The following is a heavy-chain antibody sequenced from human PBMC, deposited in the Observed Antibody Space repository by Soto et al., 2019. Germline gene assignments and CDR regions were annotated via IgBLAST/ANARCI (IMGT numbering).Heavy chain of an antibody. Sequence: SETLSLTCTVSGGSISSYYWSWIRQPAGKGLEWIGRIYTSGSTNYNPSLKSRVTMSVDTSKKKFSLKLSSVTDADTAVYYCARYSSGWSPHGPAFDIWGQGTMVTVS. J-gene: IGHJ3*02. CDR3: ARYSSGWSPHGPAFDI. CDR1: GGSISSYY. D-gene: IGHD6-19*01. V-gene: IGHV4-4*07. CDR2: IYTSGST.